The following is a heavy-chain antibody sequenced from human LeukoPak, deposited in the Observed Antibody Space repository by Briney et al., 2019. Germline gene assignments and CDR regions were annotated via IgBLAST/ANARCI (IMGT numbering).Heavy chain of an antibody. D-gene: IGHD2-8*01. CDR2: IYPNSGAT. CDR1: GYTFTAYY. Sequence: ASVKVSCTPSGYTFTAYYMYWLRQAPGQGLECMGWIYPNSGATGYAQNFKGRVTMTRDTSVSTIYMELSRLRSDDTAVYYCARDGVSTTPDFDYGGQGTLVTVSS. CDR3: ARDGVSTTPDFDY. J-gene: IGHJ4*02. V-gene: IGHV1-2*02.